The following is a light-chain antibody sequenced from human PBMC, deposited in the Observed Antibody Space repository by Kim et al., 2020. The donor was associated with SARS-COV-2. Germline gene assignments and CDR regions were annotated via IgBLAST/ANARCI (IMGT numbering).Light chain of an antibody. CDR2: GAS. CDR3: QQFYILPWT. J-gene: IGKJ1*01. CDR1: QTFSSNY. V-gene: IGKV3-20*01. Sequence: VLTQSPATLSLSPGERATLSCRASQTFSSNYLAWYQQRPGQAPRLLIYGASNRPTGVPDRFSGSGSGTDFTLTISRLEPEDFVVYFCQQFYILPWTFGRGTKVDIK.